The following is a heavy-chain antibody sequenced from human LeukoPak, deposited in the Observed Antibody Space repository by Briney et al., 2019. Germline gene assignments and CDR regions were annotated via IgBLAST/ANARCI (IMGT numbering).Heavy chain of an antibody. CDR3: AREGQQLKHFDY. CDR1: GNTFIGYW. D-gene: IGHD1-1*01. J-gene: IGHJ4*02. Sequence: ASVKVSCKASGNTFIGYWIHWVRQAPGQGLEWMGAINPRGDATIGAQKFQGRVTSTRDTSTSTVYIELSSLRSEDTAVYYCAREGQQLKHFDYWGQGTLVTVSS. CDR2: INPRGDAT. V-gene: IGHV1-46*01.